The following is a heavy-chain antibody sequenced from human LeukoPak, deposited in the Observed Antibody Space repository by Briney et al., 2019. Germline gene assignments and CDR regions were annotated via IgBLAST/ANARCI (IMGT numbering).Heavy chain of an antibody. D-gene: IGHD2-2*02. CDR2: IIPILGIA. Sequence: GASVKVSCKASGGTFSSYAISWVRQAPGQGLEWMGRIIPILGIANYAQKFQGRVTITADKSTSTAYMELSSLRSEDTAVYYCARDAYCSSTSCYTGPLGYWGQGTLVTVSS. V-gene: IGHV1-69*04. CDR1: GGTFSSYA. J-gene: IGHJ4*02. CDR3: ARDAYCSSTSCYTGPLGY.